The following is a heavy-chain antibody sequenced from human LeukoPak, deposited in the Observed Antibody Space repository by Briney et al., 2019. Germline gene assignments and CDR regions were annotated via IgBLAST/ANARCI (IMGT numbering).Heavy chain of an antibody. CDR2: IYYSGGST. CDR3: ARDYSNYGFDP. CDR1: GGSISSYY. Sequence: PSETRSLTCTVSGGSISSYYWSWIRQPPGKGLEWIGYIYYSGGSTNYNPSLKSRVTISVDTSKNQFSLKLSSVTAADTAVYYCARDYSNYGFDPWGQGTLVTVSS. D-gene: IGHD4-11*01. J-gene: IGHJ5*02. V-gene: IGHV4-59*01.